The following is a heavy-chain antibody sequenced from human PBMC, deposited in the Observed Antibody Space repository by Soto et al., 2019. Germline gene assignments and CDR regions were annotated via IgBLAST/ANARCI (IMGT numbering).Heavy chain of an antibody. CDR3: ARAQTYYDILTGYSLFDY. D-gene: IGHD3-9*01. J-gene: IGHJ4*02. Sequence: SETLSLTCTVSGGSISSYYWSWIRQPPGKGLEWIGYIYYSGSTNYNPSLKSRVTISVDTSKNQFSLKLSSVTAADTAVYYCARAQTYYDILTGYSLFDYWGQGTLVTVSS. CDR2: IYYSGST. CDR1: GGSISSYY. V-gene: IGHV4-59*01.